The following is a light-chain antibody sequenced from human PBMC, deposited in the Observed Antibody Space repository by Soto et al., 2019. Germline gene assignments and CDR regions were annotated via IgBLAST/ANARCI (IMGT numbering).Light chain of an antibody. J-gene: IGKJ2*01. Sequence: DIQMTQSPSSLXXSVXXRVTITCRASXTISXHLNWYQQKPGKAPKLLIYAASTLQSGVPSRFSGSGSGTDFTLTINSLQPEXFATXYXQQSLTIPYTFGQGTKLEIK. CDR3: QQSLTIPYT. V-gene: IGKV1-39*01. CDR1: XTISXH. CDR2: AAS.